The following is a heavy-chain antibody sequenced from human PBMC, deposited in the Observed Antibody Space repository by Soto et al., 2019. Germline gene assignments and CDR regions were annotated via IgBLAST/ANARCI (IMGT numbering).Heavy chain of an antibody. J-gene: IGHJ3*02. CDR3: AGNFDYAMPHAFDI. CDR1: GGSISSGGYY. V-gene: IGHV4-31*03. D-gene: IGHD4-17*01. Sequence: PSETLSLTCTVSGGSISSGGYYWSWIRQHPGKGLEWIGYIYYSGSTYYNPSLKSRVNISVNTSKNQFSLKLSSVTAADTAVYYCAGNFDYAMPHAFDIWGQGTMVTVSS. CDR2: IYYSGST.